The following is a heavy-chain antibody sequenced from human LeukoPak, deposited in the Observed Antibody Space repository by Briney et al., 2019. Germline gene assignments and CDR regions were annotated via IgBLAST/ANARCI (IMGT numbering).Heavy chain of an antibody. Sequence: GGSLRLSCTASGFNFGDYAMSWFRQAPGKGLEWVGLIRSKAYGGTTEYAASVKGRFTISRDDSKSIAYLQMNSLETDDRAVYYCTREYCSGGSCYPLFDSWGQGILVTVSS. V-gene: IGHV3-49*03. CDR3: TREYCSGGSCYPLFDS. D-gene: IGHD2-15*01. CDR1: GFNFGDYA. CDR2: IRSKAYGGTT. J-gene: IGHJ4*02.